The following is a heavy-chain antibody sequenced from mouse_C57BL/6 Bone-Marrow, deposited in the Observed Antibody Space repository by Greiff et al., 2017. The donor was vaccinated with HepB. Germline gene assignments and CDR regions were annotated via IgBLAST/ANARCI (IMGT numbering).Heavy chain of an antibody. D-gene: IGHD2-3*01. Sequence: EVKLMESGGELVKPGGSLKLSCAASGFTFSSYGMSWVRQTPDKRLEWVATISSGGSYTYYPDSVKGRFTISRDNAKNTLYLQMSSLKSEDTAMYYCARRDGRGFAYWGQGTLVTVSA. CDR2: ISSGGSYT. CDR3: ARRDGRGFAY. J-gene: IGHJ3*01. V-gene: IGHV5-6*02. CDR1: GFTFSSYG.